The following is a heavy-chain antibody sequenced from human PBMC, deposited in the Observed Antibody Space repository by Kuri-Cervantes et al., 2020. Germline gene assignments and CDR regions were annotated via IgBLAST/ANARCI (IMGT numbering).Heavy chain of an antibody. V-gene: IGHV3-69-1*01. CDR2: ISSSSTI. D-gene: IGHD3-10*01. CDR3: AKDSLNYHGSGSYFDY. Sequence: ESLKISCAASGFTFSDYYMNWVRQAPGKGLEWVSSISSSSTIYYADSVKGRFTISRDNAKNSLYLQMNSLRAEDTALYYCAKDSLNYHGSGSYFDYWGQGTLVTVSS. CDR1: GFTFSDYY. J-gene: IGHJ4*02.